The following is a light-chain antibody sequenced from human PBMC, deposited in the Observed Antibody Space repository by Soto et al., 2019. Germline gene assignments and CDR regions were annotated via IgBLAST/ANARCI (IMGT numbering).Light chain of an antibody. V-gene: IGKV3-15*01. CDR3: QQYGSSPRT. CDR2: GES. Sequence: EIVMTQSPASLSVPQGERATLSCRASQSVSTNFAWYLQKPGQAPRLLIYGESTRATAVPDRFTASGSGTELNLSISRLQSDDFGVYYCQQYGSSPRTFGQGTKVDIK. J-gene: IGKJ1*01. CDR1: QSVSTN.